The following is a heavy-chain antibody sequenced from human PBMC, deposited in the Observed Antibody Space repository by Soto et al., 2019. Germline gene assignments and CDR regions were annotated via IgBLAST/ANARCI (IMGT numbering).Heavy chain of an antibody. J-gene: IGHJ6*03. CDR1: GFTFSSYA. CDR3: ANMGGGYDLTYYMDV. D-gene: IGHD5-12*01. CDR2: ISGSGGST. Sequence: PGGSLRLSCAASGFTFSSYAMSWVRQAPGKGLEWVSAISGSGGSTYYADSVKGRFTISRDNSKNTLYLQMNSLRAEDTAVYYCANMGGGYDLTYYMDVWGKGTTVTVSS. V-gene: IGHV3-23*01.